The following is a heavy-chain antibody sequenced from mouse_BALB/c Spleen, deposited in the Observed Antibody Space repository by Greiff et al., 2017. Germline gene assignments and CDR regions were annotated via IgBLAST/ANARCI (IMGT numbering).Heavy chain of an antibody. Sequence: VQLQQSGAELVKPGASVKLSCTASGFSFNDSYMHWVKQRPEQGLEWIGMIDPADGNTKYDPKFQGKATITADTSSNTAYLQLSSLTSEDTAVYYCARDGDGFAYWGQGTLVTVSA. J-gene: IGHJ3*01. V-gene: IGHV14-3*02. CDR1: GFSFNDSY. CDR2: IDPADGNT. D-gene: IGHD3-3*01. CDR3: ARDGDGFAY.